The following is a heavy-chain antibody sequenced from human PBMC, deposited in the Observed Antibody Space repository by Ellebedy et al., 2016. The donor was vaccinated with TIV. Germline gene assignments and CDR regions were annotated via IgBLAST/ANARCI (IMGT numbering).Heavy chain of an antibody. V-gene: IGHV4-59*01. CDR3: ARGRGWLVDPYYYYGMDV. J-gene: IGHJ6*02. CDR1: GGSISSYY. D-gene: IGHD6-19*01. Sequence: SETLSLTXTVSGGSISSYYWSWIRQPPGKGLEWIGYIYYSGSTNYNPSLKSRVTISVDTSKNQFSLKLSSVTAADTAVYYCARGRGWLVDPYYYYGMDVWGQGTTVTVSS. CDR2: IYYSGST.